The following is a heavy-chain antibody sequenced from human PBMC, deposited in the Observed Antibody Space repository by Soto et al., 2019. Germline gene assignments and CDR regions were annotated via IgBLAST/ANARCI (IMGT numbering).Heavy chain of an antibody. D-gene: IGHD2-2*01. V-gene: IGHV5-51*01. CDR3: ARRLPDGHIVVVPAAMGGAYFDY. CDR2: IYPGDSDT. Sequence: GESLKISCKGSGYSFTSYWIGWVRQMPGKGLEWMGIIYPGDSDTRYSPSFQGQVTISADKSISTAYLQLSSLKASDTAMYYCARRLPDGHIVVVPAAMGGAYFDYWGQGTLVTVSS. CDR1: GYSFTSYW. J-gene: IGHJ4*02.